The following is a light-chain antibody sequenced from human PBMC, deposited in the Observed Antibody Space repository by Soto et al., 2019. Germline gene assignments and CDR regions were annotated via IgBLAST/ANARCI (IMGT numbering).Light chain of an antibody. Sequence: EIVLTQSPGTLSLSPGEGATLSCRASQSVSTSYLAWYQQRPGQAPRLLIYGASNRATGVPDRLSGSGSGTDFTLTISRLEPEDFAVYFCQQSVSSPFTFGPGTKVDIK. J-gene: IGKJ3*01. CDR1: QSVSTSY. CDR3: QQSVSSPFT. CDR2: GAS. V-gene: IGKV3-20*01.